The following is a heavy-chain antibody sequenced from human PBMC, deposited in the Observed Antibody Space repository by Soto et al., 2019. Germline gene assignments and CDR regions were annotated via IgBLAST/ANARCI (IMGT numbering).Heavy chain of an antibody. CDR2: INAGNGNT. J-gene: IGHJ6*02. Sequence: ASVKVSFKASGYTFTSYAMHWLRQAPGQRLEWMGWINAGNGNTKYSQKFQGRVTITRDTSASTAYMELSGLRSEDTAVYYCARSWAYSSSWAFQYGMDVWGQGTTVTVSS. CDR3: ARSWAYSSSWAFQYGMDV. D-gene: IGHD6-13*01. V-gene: IGHV1-3*01. CDR1: GYTFTSYA.